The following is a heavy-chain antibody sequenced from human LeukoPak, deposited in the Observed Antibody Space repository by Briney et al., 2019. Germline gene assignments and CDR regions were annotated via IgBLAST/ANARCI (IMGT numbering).Heavy chain of an antibody. V-gene: IGHV3-48*03. CDR3: ARGGYSFDY. Sequence: GGSLRLSCAASGFSFTNFEMNWVRQAPGKGLEWVAYVSSSGTTTYYADSVKGRFTISRDNAKNSLYLQMNSLRVEDTAVYYYARGGYSFDYLGQGTLVVVST. D-gene: IGHD5-18*01. J-gene: IGHJ4*02. CDR2: VSSSGTTT. CDR1: GFSFTNFE.